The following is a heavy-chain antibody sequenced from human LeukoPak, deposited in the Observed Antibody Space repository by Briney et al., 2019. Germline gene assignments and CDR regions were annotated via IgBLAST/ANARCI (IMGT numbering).Heavy chain of an antibody. Sequence: GGSLRLSCAGTGFTFNNFAMSWVRQAPGKGLEWVSGISGTGGSTYYADSVKGRFTISRDNSKNTLYLQMNSLRAEDTAVYYCARDIRGLLWFGELSWSFDYWGQGTLVTVSS. D-gene: IGHD3-10*01. CDR2: ISGTGGST. V-gene: IGHV3-23*01. CDR1: GFTFNNFA. J-gene: IGHJ4*02. CDR3: ARDIRGLLWFGELSWSFDY.